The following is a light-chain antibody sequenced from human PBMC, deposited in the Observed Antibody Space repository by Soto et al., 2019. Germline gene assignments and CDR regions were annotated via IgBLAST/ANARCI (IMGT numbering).Light chain of an antibody. Sequence: EIVLTQSPGTLSLSPGERATLSCRAGQSVSSSYLAWYQQKPGQAPRLLIYGASTRATGIPDRFSGSGSGTDFSLTISRLEPEDFAVYYCQQYGKSPQITFGQGTRLEIK. CDR3: QQYGKSPQIT. J-gene: IGKJ5*01. CDR2: GAS. CDR1: QSVSSSY. V-gene: IGKV3-20*01.